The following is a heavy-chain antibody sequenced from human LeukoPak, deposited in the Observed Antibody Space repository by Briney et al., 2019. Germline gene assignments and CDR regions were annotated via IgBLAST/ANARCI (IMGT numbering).Heavy chain of an antibody. CDR2: IYHSGST. D-gene: IGHD5-24*01. V-gene: IGHV4-38-2*02. CDR1: GYSISSGYY. J-gene: IGHJ4*02. CDR3: ARRAESSRDGYNF. Sequence: PSETLSLTCTVSGYSISSGYYWGWIRQPPGKGLEWIGSIYHSGSTYYNPSLKSRVTISVDTSKNQFSLKLSSVTAADTAVYYCARRAESSRDGYNFWGQGTLVTVSS.